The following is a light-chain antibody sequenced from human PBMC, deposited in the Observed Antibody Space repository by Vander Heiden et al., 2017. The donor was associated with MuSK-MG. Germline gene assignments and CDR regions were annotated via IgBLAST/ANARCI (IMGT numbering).Light chain of an antibody. CDR3: QVWDSSSDHWV. J-gene: IGLJ3*02. V-gene: IGLV3-21*03. CDR1: HIGLTR. CDR2: PPS. Sequence: VSVAPGKTATTPCEGNHIGLTRAHWYQQNLGHAPMVIVHPPSDRPSGIPDGFSGSNSENTPTLTSSGGEAEDEADYHCQVWDSSSDHWVFGGGTKLTVL.